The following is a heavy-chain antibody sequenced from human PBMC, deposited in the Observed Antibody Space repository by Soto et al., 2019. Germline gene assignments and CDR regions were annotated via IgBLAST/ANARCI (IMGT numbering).Heavy chain of an antibody. J-gene: IGHJ4*02. CDR1: GFTFSSYA. V-gene: IGHV3-23*01. CDR2: IGGSGGST. Sequence: EVQLLESGGGLVQPGGSLRLSCAASGFTFSSYAMSWVRQAPGKGLEWVSAIGGSGGSTYYADSVKGRFTISRDNSKNKLDLHMNSLRAEDTAVYYCAKDPKYSSGWYGDYWGQGTLVTVSS. D-gene: IGHD6-19*01. CDR3: AKDPKYSSGWYGDY.